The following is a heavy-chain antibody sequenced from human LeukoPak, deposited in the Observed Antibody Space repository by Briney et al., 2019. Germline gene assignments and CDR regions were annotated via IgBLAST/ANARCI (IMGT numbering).Heavy chain of an antibody. CDR2: ISSSSSYI. V-gene: IGHV3-21*01. D-gene: IGHD1-26*01. Sequence: PGGSLRLSCAASGFTFSSYSMNWVRQAPGKGLEWVSSISSSSSYIYYADSVKGRFTISRDNAKNSLYLQMNSLRAEDTAVYYCARERPRVTHIVGASEFDYWGQGTLVTVSS. J-gene: IGHJ4*02. CDR3: ARERPRVTHIVGASEFDY. CDR1: GFTFSSYS.